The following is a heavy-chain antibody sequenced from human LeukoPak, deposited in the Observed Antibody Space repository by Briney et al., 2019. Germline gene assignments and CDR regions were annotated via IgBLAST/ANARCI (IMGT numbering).Heavy chain of an antibody. V-gene: IGHV3-23*01. D-gene: IGHD6-13*01. CDR2: ISGSGGST. CDR3: AKGAAGFDAFDI. J-gene: IGHJ3*02. Sequence: PGGSLRLSCAASGFTFSSYAMSWVRQAPGKGLEWVSAISGSGGSTYYADSVKGRFTISRDNSKNTLCLQMNSLRAEDTALYYCAKGAAGFDAFDIWGQGTMVTVSS. CDR1: GFTFSSYA.